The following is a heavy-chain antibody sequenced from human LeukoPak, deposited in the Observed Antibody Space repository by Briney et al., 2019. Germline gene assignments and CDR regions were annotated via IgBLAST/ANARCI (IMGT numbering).Heavy chain of an antibody. V-gene: IGHV4-59*01. CDR2: IYYSGST. Sequence: KPSETLSLTCTVSGGSISSYYWSWIRQPPGKGLEWIGYIYYSGSTNYNPSLKSRVTISVDTSKNQISLKLSSVTAADTAVYYCARVVVVPAAIQGAAFDIWGQGTMVTVSS. J-gene: IGHJ3*02. D-gene: IGHD2-2*01. CDR3: ARVVVVPAAIQGAAFDI. CDR1: GGSISSYY.